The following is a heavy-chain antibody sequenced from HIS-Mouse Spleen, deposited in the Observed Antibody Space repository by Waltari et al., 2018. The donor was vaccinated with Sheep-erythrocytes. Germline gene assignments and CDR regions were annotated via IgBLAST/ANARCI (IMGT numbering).Heavy chain of an antibody. CDR2: ISYDGSNK. J-gene: IGHJ4*02. V-gene: IGHV3-30*18. CDR3: AKEDCGGDCPFDY. CDR1: GFTCSSYG. Sequence: QVQLVESGGGVVQPGRALRPSCAASGFTCSSYGMHWVRQAPGKGLGWVAVISYDGSNKYYADSVKGRFTISRDNSKNTLYLQMNSLRAEDTAVYYCAKEDCGGDCPFDYWGQGTLVTVSS. D-gene: IGHD2-21*02.